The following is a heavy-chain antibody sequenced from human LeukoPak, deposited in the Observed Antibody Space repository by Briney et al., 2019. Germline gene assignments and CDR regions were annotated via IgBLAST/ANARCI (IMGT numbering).Heavy chain of an antibody. CDR1: GFTFDDFA. CDR3: ARDGPYCSGGSCYQDY. J-gene: IGHJ4*02. CDR2: INWNGGST. Sequence: GGSLRLSCAASGFTFDDFAMHWVRQGPGKGLEWVSGINWNGGSTGYADSVKGRFTISRDNAKNSLYPQMNSLRAEDTALYHCARDGPYCSGGSCYQDYWGQGTLVTVSS. D-gene: IGHD2-15*01. V-gene: IGHV3-20*01.